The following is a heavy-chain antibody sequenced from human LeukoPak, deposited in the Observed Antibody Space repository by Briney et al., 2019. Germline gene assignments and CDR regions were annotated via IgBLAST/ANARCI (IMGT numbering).Heavy chain of an antibody. J-gene: IGHJ3*02. CDR3: ARGGSIVGATPHDAFDI. D-gene: IGHD1-26*01. CDR2: IYYSGST. Sequence: PSGTLSLTCTVSAAPITSYYWSWIRQPPGKGLEWIGYIYYSGSTNYNPSLKSRVAISVDTSKNQVPLRPSSVTAADTAVYYCARGGSIVGATPHDAFDIWGQGTVVTVS. CDR1: AAPITSYY. V-gene: IGHV4-59*01.